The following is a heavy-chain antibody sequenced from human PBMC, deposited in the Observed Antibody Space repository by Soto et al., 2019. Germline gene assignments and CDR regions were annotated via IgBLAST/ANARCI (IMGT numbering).Heavy chain of an antibody. CDR3: ARDIRYSTSVYWFDP. J-gene: IGHJ5*02. Sequence: GGSLRLSCVASGFTFSSHSMNWVRQAPGKGLEWVSYISGSSSTKYYAGSVKGRFTISRDNAGNSLYLQMNSLRDEDTAVYYCARDIRYSTSVYWFDPWGQGTLVTVSS. D-gene: IGHD6-6*01. CDR1: GFTFSSHS. CDR2: ISGSSSTK. V-gene: IGHV3-48*02.